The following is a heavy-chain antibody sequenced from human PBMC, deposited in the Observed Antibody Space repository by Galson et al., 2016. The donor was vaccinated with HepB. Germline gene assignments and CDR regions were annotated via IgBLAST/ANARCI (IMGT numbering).Heavy chain of an antibody. J-gene: IGHJ4*02. Sequence: LRLSCAASGFTFSTYGMSWVRQAPGKGVEWVSGISGRMSGSGVSTYYADSVKGRFIISRDNPENRLYLQMNSLRAADTAVYYCARGVSGWSILDYWGQGTLVTVSS. D-gene: IGHD6-19*01. CDR1: GFTFSTYG. CDR3: ARGVSGWSILDY. CDR2: ISGRMSGSGVST. V-gene: IGHV3-23*01.